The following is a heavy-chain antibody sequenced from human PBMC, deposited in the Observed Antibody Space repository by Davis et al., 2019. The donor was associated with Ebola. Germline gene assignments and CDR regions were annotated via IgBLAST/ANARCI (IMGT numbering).Heavy chain of an antibody. CDR1: GFTFSSYW. D-gene: IGHD2-8*01. V-gene: IGHV3-7*01. CDR3: ARDIGGLEDIVLMGTLFDY. Sequence: PGGSLRLSCAASGFTFSSYWMSWVRQAPGKGLEWVANIKQDGSEKYYVDSVKGRFTISRDNAKNSLYLQMNSLRAEDTAVYYCARDIGGLEDIVLMGTLFDYWGQGTLVTVSS. CDR2: IKQDGSEK. J-gene: IGHJ4*02.